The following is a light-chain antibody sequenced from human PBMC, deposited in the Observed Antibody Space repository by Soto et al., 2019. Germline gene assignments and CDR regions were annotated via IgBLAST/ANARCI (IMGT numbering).Light chain of an antibody. J-gene: IGKJ1*01. CDR3: QQYDRSPRT. V-gene: IGKV3-20*01. CDR1: QALQRSF. Sequence: IVLTQSPGTLSLSPGERATLSCRASQALQRSFLAWYQHKPGQSPRLLISGVSSRAAGVPDRFNGSGSGTDFTLTISRLEPQDYEVYFCQQYDRSPRTFGQGTKVDIK. CDR2: GVS.